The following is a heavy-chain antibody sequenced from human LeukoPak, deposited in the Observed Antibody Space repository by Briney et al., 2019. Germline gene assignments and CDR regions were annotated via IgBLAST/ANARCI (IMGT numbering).Heavy chain of an antibody. CDR1: GGSISSYY. J-gene: IGHJ5*02. CDR3: ARHETRTFGVLLLGDWFDP. CDR2: IYYSGST. Sequence: SETLSLTCTVSGGSISSYYWSWIRQPPGKGLEWIGYIYYSGSTNYNPSLKSRVTISVDTSKNQFSLKLSSVTAADTAVYYCARHETRTFGVLLLGDWFDPWGQGTLVTVSS. D-gene: IGHD3-16*01. V-gene: IGHV4-59*08.